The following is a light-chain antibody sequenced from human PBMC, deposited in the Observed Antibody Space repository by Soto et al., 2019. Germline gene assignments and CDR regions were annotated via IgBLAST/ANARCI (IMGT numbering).Light chain of an antibody. CDR1: QVIIRD. Sequence: DMQMTQSPSSLSASVGDRVTITGRAIQVIIRDVSWYQQRPGQAPKLLVIGASTLRTGVPSRFGASGSGTDFALSISTLQPEDLASYDCQPTHSVHYTFGQGTRLE. CDR2: GAS. V-gene: IGKV1-39*01. J-gene: IGKJ5*01. CDR3: QPTHSVHYT.